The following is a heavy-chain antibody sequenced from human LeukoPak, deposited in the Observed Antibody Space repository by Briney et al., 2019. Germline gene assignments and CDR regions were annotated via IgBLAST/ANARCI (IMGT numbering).Heavy chain of an antibody. CDR1: GFSFSGSS. CDR2: RSSDGGSQ. V-gene: IGHV3-30*01. D-gene: IGHD3-10*01. Sequence: GGSLRLSCAASGFSFSGSSMHWVRQAPGKGLEWVTFRSSDGGSQYYAVAVKGRFTISRDNSKNALYMQMNSLRAEDTAVYHCARGHASGSWLIDYWGLGTLVTVSS. J-gene: IGHJ4*02. CDR3: ARGHASGSWLIDY.